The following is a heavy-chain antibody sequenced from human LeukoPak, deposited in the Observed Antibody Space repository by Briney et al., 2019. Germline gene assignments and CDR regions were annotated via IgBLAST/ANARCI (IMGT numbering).Heavy chain of an antibody. J-gene: IGHJ3*02. CDR1: GFTFSSYG. V-gene: IGHV3-21*01. Sequence: GGSLRLSCAASGFTFSSYGMHWVRQAPGKGLEWVSSISSSSSYIYYADSVKGRFTISRDNAKNSLYLQMNSLRAEDTAVYYCARDGPPSGLFYDFWSGYTYAFDIWGQGTMVTVSS. CDR2: ISSSSSYI. CDR3: ARDGPPSGLFYDFWSGYTYAFDI. D-gene: IGHD3-3*01.